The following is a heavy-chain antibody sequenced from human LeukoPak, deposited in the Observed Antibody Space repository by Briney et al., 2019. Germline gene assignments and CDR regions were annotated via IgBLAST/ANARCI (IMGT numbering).Heavy chain of an antibody. CDR1: GFTFSSYA. D-gene: IGHD6-13*01. J-gene: IGHJ5*02. Sequence: GGSLRLSCAASGFTFSSYAMSWVRQAPGKGLEWVSLISSGGDSTYYPDSVKGRFTISRDNSKNTLYLQMNNLRAEDTAVYYCARRAWHSSSNRINWFDPWGQGTLVTVSS. CDR3: ARRAWHSSSNRINWFDP. V-gene: IGHV3-23*01. CDR2: ISSGGDST.